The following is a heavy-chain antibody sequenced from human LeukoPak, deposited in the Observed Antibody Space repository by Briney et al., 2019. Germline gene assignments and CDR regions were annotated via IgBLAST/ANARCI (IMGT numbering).Heavy chain of an antibody. CDR1: GFTFSSYA. D-gene: IGHD1-26*01. Sequence: PGGSLRLSCAASGFTFSSYAMSWVRQAPGKGLEWVSAVSGSGGTTYYADSVKGRFTISRDNSKNTLYLQMNSLRAEDTAIYYCAKHDPNSGNYLDYWGQGTLVTVSS. J-gene: IGHJ4*02. CDR3: AKHDPNSGNYLDY. CDR2: VSGSGGTT. V-gene: IGHV3-23*01.